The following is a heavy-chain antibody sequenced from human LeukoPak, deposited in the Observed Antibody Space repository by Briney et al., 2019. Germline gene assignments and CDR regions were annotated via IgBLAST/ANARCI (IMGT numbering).Heavy chain of an antibody. CDR2: ISAYNGNT. V-gene: IGHV1-18*01. D-gene: IGHD1-1*01. CDR3: AKGAVESLDYYFYMEV. CDR1: GYTFTSYG. J-gene: IGHJ6*03. Sequence: GASVKVSCKASGYTFTSYGISWVRQAPGQGLEWMGWISAYNGNTNYAQKLQGRVTMTTDTSTSTAYMELRSLRSDDTAVYYCAKGAVESLDYYFYMEVWGKGTTVTVSS.